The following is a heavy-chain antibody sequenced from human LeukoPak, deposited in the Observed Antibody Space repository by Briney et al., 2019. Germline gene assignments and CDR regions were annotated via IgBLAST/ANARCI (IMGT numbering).Heavy chain of an antibody. V-gene: IGHV4-30-4*01. D-gene: IGHD3-10*01. Sequence: SETLSLTCTVSGGSISSGDYYWSWIRQPPGKGLEWFGYIYYSGSTYYNPSLKSRVTISVDTSKNQFSLKLSSVTAADTAVYYCARGLPYGSEGAFDIWGQGTMVTVSS. CDR3: ARGLPYGSEGAFDI. J-gene: IGHJ3*02. CDR1: GGSISSGDYY. CDR2: IYYSGST.